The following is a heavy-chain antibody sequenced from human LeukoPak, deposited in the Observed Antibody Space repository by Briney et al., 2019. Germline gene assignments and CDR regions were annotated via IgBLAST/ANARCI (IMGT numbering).Heavy chain of an antibody. D-gene: IGHD5-12*01. V-gene: IGHV3-23*01. CDR3: ARGTVATISLGGY. J-gene: IGHJ4*02. Sequence: GGSLRLSCAASGFTFSSYAMSWVRQAPGKGLEWVSAISGSGGSTYYADSVTGRFTISRDNSKNTLYLQMNSLRVEDTAVYYCARGTVATISLGGYWGQGTLVTVSS. CDR2: ISGSGGST. CDR1: GFTFSSYA.